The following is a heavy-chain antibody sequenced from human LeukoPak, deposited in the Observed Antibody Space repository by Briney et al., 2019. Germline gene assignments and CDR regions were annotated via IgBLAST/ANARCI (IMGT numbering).Heavy chain of an antibody. CDR2: ISGSGGST. V-gene: IGHV3-23*01. CDR1: GFTFSSYA. CDR3: ANYYYDSSGYYYVAHYYYYGMDV. J-gene: IGHJ6*02. D-gene: IGHD3-22*01. Sequence: GGPLRLSCAASGFTFSSYAMSWVRQAPGKGLEWVSAISGSGGSTYYADSVKGRFTIFRDNSKNTLYLQMNSLRAEDTAVYYCANYYYDSSGYYYVAHYYYYGMDVWGQGTTVTVSS.